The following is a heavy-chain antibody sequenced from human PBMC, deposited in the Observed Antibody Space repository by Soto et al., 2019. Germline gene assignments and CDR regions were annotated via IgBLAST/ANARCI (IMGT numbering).Heavy chain of an antibody. CDR1: GFTFSNYA. V-gene: IGHV3-23*01. Sequence: GGSLRLSCAASGFTFSNYAMSWVRQSPGKGLEWVSAIPGSGGSTYYTGSVKGRFTISRDNSKNTLYLQMNSLRVEDTAVYYCAKIGSSSSVSLPLVLLDYWGQGALVTVSS. CDR2: IPGSGGST. D-gene: IGHD6-6*01. J-gene: IGHJ4*02. CDR3: AKIGSSSSVSLPLVLLDY.